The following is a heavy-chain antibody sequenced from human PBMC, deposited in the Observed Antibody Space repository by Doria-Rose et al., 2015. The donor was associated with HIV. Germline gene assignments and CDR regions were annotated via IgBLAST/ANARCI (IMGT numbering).Heavy chain of an antibody. CDR1: GASISSSSYY. Sequence: QVQLQESGPGLVKPSETLSLTCTVSGASISSSSYYWGWIRQPPGKGLEWLGSIYNTGSIYYNPSLKSRLTISVDTSKNQFSRKLSSVPAADTAIYYCVRAPDWSTFIVVARDAFDVWGQGTMVTVSS. CDR3: VRAPDWSTFIVVARDAFDV. J-gene: IGHJ3*01. CDR2: IYNTGSI. D-gene: IGHD3-22*01. V-gene: IGHV4-39*07.